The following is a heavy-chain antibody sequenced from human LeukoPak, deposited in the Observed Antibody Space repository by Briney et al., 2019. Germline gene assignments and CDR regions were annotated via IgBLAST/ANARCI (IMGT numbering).Heavy chain of an antibody. CDR3: ARRGVQSETYYYYMDV. D-gene: IGHD3-10*01. J-gene: IGHJ6*03. CDR1: GGSISSSSYY. Sequence: SETLSLTCTVSGGSISSSSYYWGWIRQPPGKGLEWIGSIYYSGSTYYNPSLKSRVTISVDTSKNQFSLKLSSVTAADTAVYYCARRGVQSETYYYYMDVWGKGTTVTVSS. CDR2: IYYSGST. V-gene: IGHV4-39*07.